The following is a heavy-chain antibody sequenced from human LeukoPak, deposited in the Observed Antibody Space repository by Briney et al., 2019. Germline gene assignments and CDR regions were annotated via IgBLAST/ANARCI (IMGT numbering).Heavy chain of an antibody. V-gene: IGHV3-7*03. CDR1: GFTFSSYW. D-gene: IGHD3-10*01. CDR2: IKHDGSEK. Sequence: PGGSLRLSCAASGFTFSSYWMSWVRQAPGKGLEWVANIKHDGSEKYYVDSVKGRFTISRDNATNSLYLQMNSLRAEDTAVYYCARDYYGSGSYYNRGFDYWGQGTLVTVSS. CDR3: ARDYYGSGSYYNRGFDY. J-gene: IGHJ4*02.